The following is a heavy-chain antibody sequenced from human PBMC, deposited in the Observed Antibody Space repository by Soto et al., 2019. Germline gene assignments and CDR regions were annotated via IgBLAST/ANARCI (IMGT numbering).Heavy chain of an antibody. CDR2: ISYDGSNK. V-gene: IGHV3-30-3*01. CDR1: RFTFSSYA. D-gene: IGHD3-22*01. Sequence: GGSLRLSCAASRFTFSSYAMHWVRQAPGKGLEWVAVISYDGSNKYYADSVKGRFTISRDNSKNTLYLQMNSLRAEDTAVYYCARLNPNYYDSSGYYRENWFDPWGQGTLVTVS. CDR3: ARLNPNYYDSSGYYRENWFDP. J-gene: IGHJ5*02.